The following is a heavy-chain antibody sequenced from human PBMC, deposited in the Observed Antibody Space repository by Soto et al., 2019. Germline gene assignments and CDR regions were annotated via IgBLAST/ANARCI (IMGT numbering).Heavy chain of an antibody. D-gene: IGHD6-13*01. CDR2: MYHSGST. Sequence: SETLSLTCAVSGGSISSGGYSWSWIRQPPGKGLEWIGYMYHSGSTYYNPSLKSRVTISVDKSKNKFSLNLSSVTAADTAVYYCATAAGAADDFDYWGQGTLVTVSS. V-gene: IGHV4-30-2*01. CDR1: GGSISSGGYS. CDR3: ATAAGAADDFDY. J-gene: IGHJ4*02.